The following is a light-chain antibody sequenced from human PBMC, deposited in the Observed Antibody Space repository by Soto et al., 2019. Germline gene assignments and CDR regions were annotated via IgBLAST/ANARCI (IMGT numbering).Light chain of an antibody. J-gene: IGKJ3*01. V-gene: IGKV3-20*01. CDR1: QSVSSN. CDR2: GAS. CDR3: QRYGSSPGLFT. Sequence: EIVMTQSPATLSVSPGERATLSCRASQSVSSNLAWYQQKPGQAPRLLIYGASSRATAIPDRFSGSGSGTDFTLTISRLEPEDFAVYYCQRYGSSPGLFTFGPGTKVDIK.